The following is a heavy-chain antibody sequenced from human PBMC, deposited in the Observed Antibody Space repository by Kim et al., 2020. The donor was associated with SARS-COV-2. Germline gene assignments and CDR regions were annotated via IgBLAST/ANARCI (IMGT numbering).Heavy chain of an antibody. V-gene: IGHV4-39*07. CDR2: IYHSGGT. CDR3: ASPKERDHAFDI. CDR1: GGSISSSSYY. J-gene: IGHJ3*02. Sequence: SETLSLTCTVSGGSISSSSYYWGWIRQPPGKGLDWIGAIYHSGGTYYNPSLRSRVTISLAKSKNQFSLTLGSVTAAAASVYHCASPKERDHAFDIWGQGTMVNVSS. D-gene: IGHD1-26*01.